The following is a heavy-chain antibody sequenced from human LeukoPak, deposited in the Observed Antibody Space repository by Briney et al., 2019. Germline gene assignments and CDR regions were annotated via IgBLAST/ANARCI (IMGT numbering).Heavy chain of an antibody. V-gene: IGHV1-46*01. CDR1: GYIFTSYY. Sequence: GASVKVSCKASGYIFTSYYIHWVRQAPGQGLEWMGVINPSDGSTNYAQKFQGRVTMTRDTSTRTIYMRLSSLRSEDTAVYYCARDETNYDILTGYYNPNWFDPWGQGTLVTVSS. D-gene: IGHD3-9*01. CDR2: INPSDGST. CDR3: ARDETNYDILTGYYNPNWFDP. J-gene: IGHJ5*02.